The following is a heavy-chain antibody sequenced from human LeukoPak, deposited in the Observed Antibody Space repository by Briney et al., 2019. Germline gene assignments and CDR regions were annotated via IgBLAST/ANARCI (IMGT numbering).Heavy chain of an antibody. CDR3: ARVDTYYYDSSGYYSA. Sequence: ASVKVSCKASGGTFSSYAISWVRQAPGQGLEWMGGITPMFGTANYAQKFQGRVTITADESTSTAYMELSSLRSEDTAVYYCARVDTYYYDSSGYYSAWGQGTLVTVSS. V-gene: IGHV1-69*13. D-gene: IGHD3-22*01. J-gene: IGHJ5*02. CDR2: ITPMFGTA. CDR1: GGTFSSYA.